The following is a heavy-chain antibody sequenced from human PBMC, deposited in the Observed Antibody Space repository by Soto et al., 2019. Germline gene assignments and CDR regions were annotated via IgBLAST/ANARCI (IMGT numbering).Heavy chain of an antibody. CDR2: ISRGGSVI. CDR3: ASGGYWVYYGMDV. CDR1: GFSFSDSY. D-gene: IGHD3-22*01. V-gene: IGHV3-11*01. Sequence: GGSLRLSCAASGFSFSDSYMSWIRQAPGKGLEWVSYISRGGSVIYYADSVKGRFTISRDDAKNSLYLQMNSLRAEDTAVYYCASGGYWVYYGMDVWGQGTTVTVSS. J-gene: IGHJ6*02.